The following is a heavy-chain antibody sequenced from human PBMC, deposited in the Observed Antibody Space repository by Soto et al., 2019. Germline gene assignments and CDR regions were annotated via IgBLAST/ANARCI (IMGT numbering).Heavy chain of an antibody. Sequence: QVQLVQSGAEVKKPGASVKVSCRASGYTFTDYYVHWVRQAPGQGLEWMAWIDPNSGGTNYAQKFQGRVTVTSDTSISTAYMEVSSLYSDDTAVYYCSYGDYLGEFGQTIDYWGQGTLVTVSS. J-gene: IGHJ4*02. D-gene: IGHD4-17*01. V-gene: IGHV1-2*02. CDR1: GYTFTDYY. CDR2: IDPNSGGT. CDR3: SYGDYLGEFGQTIDY.